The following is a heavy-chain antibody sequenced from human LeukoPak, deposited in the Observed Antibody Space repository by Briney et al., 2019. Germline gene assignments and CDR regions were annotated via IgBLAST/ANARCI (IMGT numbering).Heavy chain of an antibody. V-gene: IGHV3-23*01. J-gene: IGHJ3*02. CDR3: ARDTTDTVTTQGAAFDI. Sequence: GGSLRLSRAASGFTFSSYAMSWVRQAPGKGLEWVSAFSGRGGSTYYADSVKGRFTISRDNSKNTLYLQMNSLRAEDTAVYYCARDTTDTVTTQGAAFDIWGQGTMVTVSS. D-gene: IGHD4-17*01. CDR1: GFTFSSYA. CDR2: FSGRGGST.